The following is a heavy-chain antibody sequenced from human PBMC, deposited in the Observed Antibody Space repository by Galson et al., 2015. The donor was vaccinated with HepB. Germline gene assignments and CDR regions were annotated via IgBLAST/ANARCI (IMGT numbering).Heavy chain of an antibody. CDR1: GCTFTSYY. J-gene: IGHJ3*02. CDR2: INPSGGST. D-gene: IGHD6-13*01. Sequence: SVKVSCKASGCTFTSYYMHWVRQAPGQGLEWMGIINPSGGSTSYAQKFQGRVTMTRDTSTSTVYMELSSLRSEDTAVYYCARDSIAAAGTRSDAFDIWGQGTMVTVSS. V-gene: IGHV1-46*01. CDR3: ARDSIAAAGTRSDAFDI.